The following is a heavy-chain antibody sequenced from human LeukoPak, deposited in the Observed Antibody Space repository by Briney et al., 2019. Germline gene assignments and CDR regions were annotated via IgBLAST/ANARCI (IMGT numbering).Heavy chain of an antibody. CDR3: ARGGPVANDY. CDR2: IIPILGIA. Sequence: SVKVSCKASGGTFSSYAISWVRQAPRQGLEWMGRIIPILGIANYAQKFQGRVTMTRNTSISTAYMELSSLRSEDTAVYYCARGGPVANDYWGQGTLVTVSS. D-gene: IGHD6-19*01. V-gene: IGHV1-69*04. CDR1: GGTFSSYA. J-gene: IGHJ4*02.